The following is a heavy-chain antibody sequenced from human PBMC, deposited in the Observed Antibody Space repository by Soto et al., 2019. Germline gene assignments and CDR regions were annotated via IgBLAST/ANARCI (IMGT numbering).Heavy chain of an antibody. CDR2: IYHSGST. CDR1: GGSISSSNW. J-gene: IGHJ5*02. V-gene: IGHV4-4*02. D-gene: IGHD6-13*01. Sequence: SETLSLTCAVSGGSISSSNWWSWVRQPPGKGLEWVGEIYHSGSTNYNPSLKSRVTISVDKSKNQFSLKLSSVTAADTAVYYCARGGYSSSWYGWFDPWGQGTLVTVSS. CDR3: ARGGYSSSWYGWFDP.